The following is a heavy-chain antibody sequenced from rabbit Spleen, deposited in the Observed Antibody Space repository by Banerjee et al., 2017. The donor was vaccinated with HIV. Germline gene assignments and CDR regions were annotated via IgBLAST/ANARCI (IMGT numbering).Heavy chain of an antibody. V-gene: IGHV1S40*01. CDR2: FCIGSGNT. CDR3: VRDLGYDDYSEKGYFNL. D-gene: IGHD2-1*01. Sequence: QSLEESGGDLVKPGASLTLTCTASGFSFSSSDCMCWVRQAPGKGLEWIGCFCIGSGNTYYATWAKGRFTISKTSSTTVTLQMTSLTAADTATYFCVRDLGYDDYSEKGYFNLWGPGTLVTVS. CDR1: GFSFSSSDC. J-gene: IGHJ4*01.